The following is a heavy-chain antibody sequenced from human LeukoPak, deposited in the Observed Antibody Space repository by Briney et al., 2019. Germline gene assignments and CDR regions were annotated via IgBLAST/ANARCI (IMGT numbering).Heavy chain of an antibody. V-gene: IGHV1-46*01. CDR3: ATVRSYYYYMDV. CDR2: INPSGGST. J-gene: IGHJ6*03. CDR1: GYTFTSYY. Sequence: ASVKVSCKASGYTFTSYYMHWVRQAPGQGLEWMGIINPSGGSTSYAQKFQGRVTMTTDTPTSTAYMELSSLRSEDTAVYYCATVRSYYYYMDVWGKGTTVTVSS.